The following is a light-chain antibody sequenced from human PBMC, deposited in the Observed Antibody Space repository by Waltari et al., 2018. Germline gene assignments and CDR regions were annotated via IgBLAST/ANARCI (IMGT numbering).Light chain of an antibody. V-gene: IGKV1-NL1*01. CDR2: DAS. CDR3: QQYYRSPPT. Sequence: DIQMTQPPSSLSASVGYRVTITCRASQGIGNSIAWYQQKPGKAPKLLLYDASRLESGVPSRFRGSGSGTDTTLIISSLQPEDFATYYCQQYYRSPPTFGQGTKVEIK. CDR1: QGIGNS. J-gene: IGKJ1*01.